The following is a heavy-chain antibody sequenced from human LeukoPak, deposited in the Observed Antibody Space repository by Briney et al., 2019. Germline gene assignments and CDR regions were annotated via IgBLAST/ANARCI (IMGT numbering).Heavy chain of an antibody. J-gene: IGHJ4*02. Sequence: GGSLRLSCAASGFTVSSNYMSWVRQAPGKGLEWVSVIYSGGSTYYADSVKGRFTISRDNSKNTLYLQMNSLRAEDTAVYYCARDPSSGWSRYFDYWGQGTLVTVSS. D-gene: IGHD6-19*01. CDR3: ARDPSSGWSRYFDY. CDR2: IYSGGST. V-gene: IGHV3-66*01. CDR1: GFTVSSNY.